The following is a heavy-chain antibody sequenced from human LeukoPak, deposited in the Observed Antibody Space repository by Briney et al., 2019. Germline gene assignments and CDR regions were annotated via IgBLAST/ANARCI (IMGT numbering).Heavy chain of an antibody. CDR3: ATSLDAAMHT. Sequence: GGSLRLSCEASGFTFSSYWMTWVRQAPREGLEWLVKIRYDGTVKFYAASVKGRFTISRDNARNSLYLQMSSLRVEDTGVYYCATSLDAAMHTGGQGILVTVSS. CDR1: GFTFSSYW. CDR2: IRYDGTVK. V-gene: IGHV3-7*01. D-gene: IGHD5-18*01. J-gene: IGHJ4*02.